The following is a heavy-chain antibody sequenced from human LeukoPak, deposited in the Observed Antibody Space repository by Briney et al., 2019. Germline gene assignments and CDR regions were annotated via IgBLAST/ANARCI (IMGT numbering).Heavy chain of an antibody. J-gene: IGHJ5*02. CDR2: INPNSGGT. D-gene: IGHD3-22*01. V-gene: IGHV1-2*02. CDR3: ARDVSDYYDSSGYYNWFDP. CDR1: GYTFTGYY. Sequence: GASVKVSCKASGYTFTGYYMHWVRQAPGHGLDWIGWINPNSGGTNYAQKFRGRVTMTRDTSISTAYMELSGLRSDDTAVYYCARDVSDYYDSSGYYNWFDPWGQGTLVTVSS.